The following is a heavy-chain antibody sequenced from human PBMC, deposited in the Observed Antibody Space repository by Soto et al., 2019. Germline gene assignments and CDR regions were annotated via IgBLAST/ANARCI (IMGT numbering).Heavy chain of an antibody. CDR3: ARERKFDFWRKGLDV. Sequence: ASVKFSCKACGYTFTSYDISWVRQAPGQGLEWLGWMDPNSGSTGYAQNFQGRVTMTRNISINTAHMELSSLRSEDTAVYYCARERKFDFWRKGLDVWGQGTTVTVSS. D-gene: IGHD3-3*01. J-gene: IGHJ6*02. CDR1: GYTFTSYD. V-gene: IGHV1-8*01. CDR2: MDPNSGST.